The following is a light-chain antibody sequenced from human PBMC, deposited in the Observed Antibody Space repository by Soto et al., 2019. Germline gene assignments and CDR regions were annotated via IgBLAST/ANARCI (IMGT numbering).Light chain of an antibody. V-gene: IGLV2-14*01. CDR2: EVS. Sequence: QSALTQPASVSGSPGQSITISCTGASSDVGGFDYVSWSQQHPGKAPKLLIYEVSNRPSGVSNPFSASTSGNTGSLTISGVEHEGEPDYYCSSSTGRKAWVFGGGTKLTVL. CDR1: SSDVGGFDY. CDR3: SSSTGRKAWV. J-gene: IGLJ3*02.